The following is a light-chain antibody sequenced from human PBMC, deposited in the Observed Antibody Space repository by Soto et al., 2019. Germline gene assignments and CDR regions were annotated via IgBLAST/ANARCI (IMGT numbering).Light chain of an antibody. CDR1: SSDVGTFNL. Sequence: QSALTQPASVSGFLGQSITMSCTGSSSDVGTFNLVSWFQQHPGKAPKLLIFEGTKRPSGVSDRFSGSKSGNTASLTISGLQAEDEADYHCCSYTTSSTVVFGTGTKLTVL. J-gene: IGLJ1*01. CDR3: CSYTTSSTVV. CDR2: EGT. V-gene: IGLV2-14*02.